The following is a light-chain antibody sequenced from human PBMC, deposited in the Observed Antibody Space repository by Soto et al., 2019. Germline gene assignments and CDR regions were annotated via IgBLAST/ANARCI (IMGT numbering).Light chain of an antibody. CDR3: QQRSTWPPFS. CDR2: EAS. Sequence: EIVMTQSPATLSVSPGERATLSCRASQSIRTNLAWFQQKPGQPPKLLIYEASNRAVGIPARFTGSGSGTDFTLTISSLEPEDFAVYYCQQRSTWPPFSFGQGTKLEIK. V-gene: IGKV3-11*01. J-gene: IGKJ2*03. CDR1: QSIRTN.